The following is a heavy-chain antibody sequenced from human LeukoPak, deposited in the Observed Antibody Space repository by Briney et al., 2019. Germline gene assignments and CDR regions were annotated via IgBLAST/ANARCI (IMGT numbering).Heavy chain of an antibody. D-gene: IGHD2-8*02. CDR2: ISPEGSGT. V-gene: IGHV3-74*01. CDR1: GFSLSGYW. CDR3: TRVQAGRSGLMDV. Sequence: GGSLRLSCAASGFSLSGYWMHWVRQAPGKGLVWVSRISPEGSGTTYADSVKGRFTISRDNAKNTLYLQMNNLRDEDAAVYHCTRVQAGRSGLMDVWGRGTTVTVSS. J-gene: IGHJ6*02.